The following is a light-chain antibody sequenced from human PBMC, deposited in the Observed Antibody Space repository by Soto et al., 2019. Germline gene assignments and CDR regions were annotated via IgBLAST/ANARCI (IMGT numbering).Light chain of an antibody. CDR2: DTS. CDR1: QSVSSY. Sequence: IVLTQSPATLSLSPGERATLSCRASQSVSSYLAWYQQKPGQAPRLLVYDTSNRATGIPARFSGSGSGTDFTLTISTLEPEDGAVYYCQQRGAFGGGTKVEIK. J-gene: IGKJ4*01. CDR3: QQRGA. V-gene: IGKV3-11*01.